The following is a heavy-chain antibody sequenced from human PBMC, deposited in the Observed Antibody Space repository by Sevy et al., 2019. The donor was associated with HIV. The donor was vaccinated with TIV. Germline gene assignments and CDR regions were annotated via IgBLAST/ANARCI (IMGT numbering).Heavy chain of an antibody. CDR2: ISGSGGST. V-gene: IGHV3-23*01. CDR1: GFTFSSYA. Sequence: GGSLTLSCAASGFTFSSYAMSWVRQAPGKGLEWVSAISGSGGSTYYADSVKGRFTISRDNSKNTLYLQMNSLRAEDTAVYYWAKKREYYDFWSGYYGMDVWGQGTTVTVSS. J-gene: IGHJ6*02. D-gene: IGHD3-3*01. CDR3: AKKREYYDFWSGYYGMDV.